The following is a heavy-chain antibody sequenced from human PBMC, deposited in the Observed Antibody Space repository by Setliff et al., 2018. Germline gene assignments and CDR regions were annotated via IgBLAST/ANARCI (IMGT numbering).Heavy chain of an antibody. Sequence: PGGSLRLSCAASGFTFSTYGVHWVRQAPGKGLEWVAFIRYDGSNKYYSDSVKGRFTISRDNSKNTLYLQMNSLRAEDTAVYYCAKDPYGGTYPRGVDVWGQGTTVTVSS. CDR2: IRYDGSNK. V-gene: IGHV3-30*02. CDR3: AKDPYGGTYPRGVDV. J-gene: IGHJ6*02. CDR1: GFTFSTYG. D-gene: IGHD1-26*01.